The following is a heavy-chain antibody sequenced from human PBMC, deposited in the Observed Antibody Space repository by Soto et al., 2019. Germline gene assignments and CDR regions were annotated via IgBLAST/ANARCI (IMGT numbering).Heavy chain of an antibody. CDR2: IRSKANSYAT. CDR1: GFTFSGSA. CDR3: TSLKAVAYVMDV. Sequence: EVQLVESGGGLVQPGGSLKLSCAASGFTFSGSAMHWVRQASGKGLEWVGRIRSKANSYATAYAASVKGRFTISRDDSKNTAYLQMNSLKTEDTAVYYCTSLKAVAYVMDVWGQGTTVTVSS. J-gene: IGHJ6*02. V-gene: IGHV3-73*02. D-gene: IGHD6-19*01.